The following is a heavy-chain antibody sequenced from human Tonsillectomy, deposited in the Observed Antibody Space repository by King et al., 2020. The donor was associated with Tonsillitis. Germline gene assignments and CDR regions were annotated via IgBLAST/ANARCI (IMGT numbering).Heavy chain of an antibody. CDR1: GFIFSDYY. V-gene: IGHV3-11*06. CDR2: IDPSGT. CDR3: GREYWGAFDI. D-gene: IGHD3-16*01. J-gene: IGHJ3*02. Sequence: VQLVESGGGLVKPGGSLRLSCAASGFIFSDYYMSWIRQAPGKGLEWISFIDPSGTNTSYVRGRFTISRDNAKKSMFLQMNSLRAEDTGVYYCGREYWGAFDIWGQGTMVTVSS.